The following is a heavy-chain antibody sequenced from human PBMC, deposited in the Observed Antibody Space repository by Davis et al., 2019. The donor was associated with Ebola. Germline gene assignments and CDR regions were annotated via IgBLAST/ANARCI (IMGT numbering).Heavy chain of an antibody. V-gene: IGHV1-18*01. CDR3: ARGRNGGWDFDY. D-gene: IGHD6-19*01. CDR2: ISAHNGHI. CDR1: GYTFNSHG. J-gene: IGHJ4*02. Sequence: ASVKVSCKASGYTFNSHGISWVRQAPGQGLEWMAWISAHNGHINYAQKFQGRLTLTTDTSTSTVYMELRSLTSDDTAKYYCARGRNGGWDFDYWGQGTLVTVSS.